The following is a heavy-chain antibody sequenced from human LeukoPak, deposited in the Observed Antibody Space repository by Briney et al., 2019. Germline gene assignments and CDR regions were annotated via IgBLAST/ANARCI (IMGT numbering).Heavy chain of an antibody. V-gene: IGHV4-59*01. CDR1: GGSISYYY. J-gene: IGHJ5*02. Sequence: PSETLSLTCTVSGGSISYYYWSWIRQPPGKGLEWIGYIYYSGSTNYNPSLKSRVTISVDTSKNQFSLKLSSVTAADTAVYYCARVVVVPAAMGFDPWGRGTLVTVSS. CDR3: ARVVVVPAAMGFDP. CDR2: IYYSGST. D-gene: IGHD2-2*01.